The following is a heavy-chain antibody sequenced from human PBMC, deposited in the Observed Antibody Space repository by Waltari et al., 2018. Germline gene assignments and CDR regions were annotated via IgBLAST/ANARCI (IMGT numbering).Heavy chain of an antibody. D-gene: IGHD3-22*01. CDR1: GFRFTSYA. CDR3: ARTGRGNHYDSSDFQY. CDR2: IIYSGGST. V-gene: IGHV3-23*03. Sequence: EVQLLESGGALVQPGGSLRLSCAASGFRFTSYAMFWVRQAPGKGLEWVSIIYSGGSTYYADSVKGRFTVSRDNSKNTLYLEMHSLRTEDTAVYYCARTGRGNHYDSSDFQYWGQGTLVTVSS. J-gene: IGHJ1*01.